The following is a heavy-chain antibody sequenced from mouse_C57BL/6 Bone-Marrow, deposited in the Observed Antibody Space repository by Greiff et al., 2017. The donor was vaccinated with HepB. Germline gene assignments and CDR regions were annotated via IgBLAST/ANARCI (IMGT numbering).Heavy chain of an antibody. CDR1: GYTFTDYY. CDR3: ASPQLRLPFAY. Sequence: EVQLQQSGPELVKPGASVKISCKASGYTFTDYYMNWVKQSHGKSLEWIGDINPNNGGTSYNQKFKGKATLTVDKSSSTAYMELRSLTSEDSAVYYCASPQLRLPFAYWGQGTLVTVSA. V-gene: IGHV1-26*01. CDR2: INPNNGGT. J-gene: IGHJ3*01. D-gene: IGHD3-2*02.